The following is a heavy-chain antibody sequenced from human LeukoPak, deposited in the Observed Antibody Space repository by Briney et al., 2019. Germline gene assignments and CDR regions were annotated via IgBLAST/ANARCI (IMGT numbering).Heavy chain of an antibody. J-gene: IGHJ4*02. CDR3: VKAQYDFWSGLDY. Sequence: PGGSLRLSCSASGFTFSRYPMHWVRQAPGEGLEYVSAISGNGGSTYYADSVKGRFTISRDNSKNTLYLQMSSLRTEDTAIYYCVKAQYDFWSGLDYWGQGTLVTVSS. V-gene: IGHV3-64D*09. CDR1: GFTFSRYP. D-gene: IGHD3-3*01. CDR2: ISGNGGST.